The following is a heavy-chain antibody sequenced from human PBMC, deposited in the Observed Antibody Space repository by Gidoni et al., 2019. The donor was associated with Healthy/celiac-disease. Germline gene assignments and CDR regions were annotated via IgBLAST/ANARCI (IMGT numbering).Heavy chain of an antibody. CDR1: GFSLSTSGMC. D-gene: IGHD4-17*01. J-gene: IGHJ3*02. CDR3: ARSTSPPIYDYGDYDAFDI. CDR2: IDWDDDK. V-gene: IGHV2-70*01. Sequence: QVTLRESGPALVKPTQTLTLTCTFSGFSLSTSGMCVSWIRQPPGKALEWLALIDWDDDKYYSTSLKTRLTISKDTSKNQVVLTMTNMDPVDTATYYCARSTSPPIYDYGDYDAFDIWGQGTMVTVSS.